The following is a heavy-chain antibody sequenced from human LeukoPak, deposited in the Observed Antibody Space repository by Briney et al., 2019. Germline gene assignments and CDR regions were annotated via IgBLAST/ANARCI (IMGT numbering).Heavy chain of an antibody. CDR1: GYTFTGYY. D-gene: IGHD6-6*01. J-gene: IGHJ4*02. V-gene: IGHV1-2*02. CDR2: INPNSGGT. Sequence: ASVKVSCKASGYTFTGYYMHWVRQAPGQGLEWMGWINPNSGGTNYAQKFQSRVTVTRDTSISTAYMELSRLRSDDTAVYYCARRIAAYDYWGQGTLVTVSS. CDR3: ARRIAAYDY.